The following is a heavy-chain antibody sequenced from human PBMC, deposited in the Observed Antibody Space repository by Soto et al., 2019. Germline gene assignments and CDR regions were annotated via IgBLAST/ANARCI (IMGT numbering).Heavy chain of an antibody. CDR2: IYATGTT. J-gene: IGHJ5*02. D-gene: IGHD1-1*01. V-gene: IGHV4-4*07. CDR3: VRDGTKTLRDWFDP. Sequence: KASETLSLTCTISVASIIGFYWSWIRKSAGKGLEWIGRIYATGTTDYSPSLKSRVMMSVDTSKKQFSLKLRSVTAADTAVYYCVRDGTKTLRDWFDPWGQGISVTVSS. CDR1: VASIIGFY.